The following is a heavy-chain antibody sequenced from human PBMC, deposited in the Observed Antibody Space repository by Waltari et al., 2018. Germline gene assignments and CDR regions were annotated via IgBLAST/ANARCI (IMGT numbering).Heavy chain of an antibody. CDR3: ARAKGEQWLYAFDI. Sequence: QVQLGESGGGVVQPGRSVRLPRAASGFPFRSYAMHGVPQAPGKGLEWVAVISYDGSNKYYADSVKGRFTISRDNSKNTLYLQMNSLRAEDTAVYYCARAKGEQWLYAFDIWGQGTMVTVSS. CDR2: ISYDGSNK. CDR1: GFPFRSYA. D-gene: IGHD6-19*01. J-gene: IGHJ3*02. V-gene: IGHV3-30*01.